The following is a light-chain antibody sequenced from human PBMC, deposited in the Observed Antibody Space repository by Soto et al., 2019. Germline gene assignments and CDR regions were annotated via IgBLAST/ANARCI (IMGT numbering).Light chain of an antibody. Sequence: QSALTQPASVSGSPGQSITISCTGTSSDVGGYNYVSWYQHHPGKAPKLMIYDVSNRPSGVSNRFSGSKSGNTASLTISGLHSEDEADYYCSSYTRSSTLYVVFGGGTKVTV. V-gene: IGLV2-14*03. CDR1: SSDVGGYNY. CDR3: SSYTRSSTLYVV. J-gene: IGLJ2*01. CDR2: DVS.